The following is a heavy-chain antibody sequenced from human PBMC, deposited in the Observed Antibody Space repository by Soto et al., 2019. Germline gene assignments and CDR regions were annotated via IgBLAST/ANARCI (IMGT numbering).Heavy chain of an antibody. D-gene: IGHD5-12*01. J-gene: IGHJ3*02. Sequence: QVQLQESGPGLVKPSQTLSLTCTVSGDSISSGGYYWSWIRQHPGKGLEWIGYIYYSGSTDYNPSLKSRLTISVDTSKNQFSLKLSSVTAADTAVYYCARDQATWRDIRAFDIWGQGTMVTVSS. CDR3: ARDQATWRDIRAFDI. V-gene: IGHV4-31*03. CDR1: GDSISSGGYY. CDR2: IYYSGST.